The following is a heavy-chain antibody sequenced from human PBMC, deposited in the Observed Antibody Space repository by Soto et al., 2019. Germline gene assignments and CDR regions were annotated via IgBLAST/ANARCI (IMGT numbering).Heavy chain of an antibody. V-gene: IGHV3-7*01. CDR3: ARDSSPYYDFWSGFYTYFDY. D-gene: IGHD3-3*01. J-gene: IGHJ4*02. CDR2: INQRGTER. Sequence: PGGSLRLSCAASGFAFSTYWMNWVRQAPGKGLEWVANINQRGTERHYVDSAEGRFTVSRDNANNLVFLQLNSLRVEDTAVYYCARDSSPYYDFWSGFYTYFDYWGQGVQVTVSS. CDR1: GFAFSTYW.